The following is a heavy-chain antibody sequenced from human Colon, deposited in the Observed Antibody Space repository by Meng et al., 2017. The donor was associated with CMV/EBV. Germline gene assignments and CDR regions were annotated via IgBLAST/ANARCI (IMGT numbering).Heavy chain of an antibody. CDR2: MFHDGST. CDR1: GLSVTSNY. V-gene: IGHV3-53*05. J-gene: IGHJ4*02. Sequence: GESLKISCVASGLSVTSNYMTWVRQAPGKGLEWVSAMFHDGSTFYADSVKGRFTISRDNAKNSLFLQMNSLRAEDTGFYYCAKDIAMAGVVNGVENWGQGTLVTVSS. D-gene: IGHD3-3*01. CDR3: AKDIAMAGVVNGVEN.